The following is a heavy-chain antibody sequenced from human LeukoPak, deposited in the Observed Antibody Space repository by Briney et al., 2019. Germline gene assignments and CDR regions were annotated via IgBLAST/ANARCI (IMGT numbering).Heavy chain of an antibody. Sequence: GESLRISCKASGYTFATYWIAWVRQMPGKGLEWMGIIYPGDSDTRCSPSFQGHVTISADRSISTAYLQWSSLRASDTAMYYCARTGAAGMYNWLDPWGQRTLVTVSS. J-gene: IGHJ5*02. CDR3: ARTGAAGMYNWLDP. V-gene: IGHV5-51*01. CDR1: GYTFATYW. CDR2: IYPGDSDT. D-gene: IGHD6-13*01.